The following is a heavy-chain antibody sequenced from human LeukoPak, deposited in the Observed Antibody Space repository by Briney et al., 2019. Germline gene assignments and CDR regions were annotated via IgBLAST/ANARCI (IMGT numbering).Heavy chain of an antibody. D-gene: IGHD1-7*01. CDR1: GGTFSSYA. Sequence: SVKVSCKASGGTFSSYAISWVRQAPGQGLEWMGGIIPIFGTANYAQKFQGRVTITADESTSTAYMELSSLRSEDTAVYYCAREALGTGTTLDFDYWGQGTLVTVSS. V-gene: IGHV1-69*13. J-gene: IGHJ4*02. CDR3: AREALGTGTTLDFDY. CDR2: IIPIFGTA.